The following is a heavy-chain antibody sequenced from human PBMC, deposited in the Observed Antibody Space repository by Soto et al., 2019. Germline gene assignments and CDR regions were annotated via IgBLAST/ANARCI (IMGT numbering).Heavy chain of an antibody. J-gene: IGHJ6*03. V-gene: IGHV3-21*01. CDR3: ARDRDYYYYYMDV. D-gene: IGHD3-10*01. CDR2: ISSSSNFI. Sequence: EVQLVESGGGLVKPGGSLRLSCAASGFTFSSYSMNWVRQAPGKGLEWVSSISSSSNFISYGDSVKGRFTISRDNAKNSLYLQMSSLRAEDTAVYYCARDRDYYYYYMDVGGKGTTGTVSS. CDR1: GFTFSSYS.